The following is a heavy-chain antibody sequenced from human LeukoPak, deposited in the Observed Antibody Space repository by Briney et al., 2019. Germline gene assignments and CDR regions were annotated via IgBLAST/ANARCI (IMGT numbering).Heavy chain of an antibody. V-gene: IGHV1-3*02. CDR2: SNAGNGNT. CDR3: ARDNQGEGSFDY. D-gene: IGHD3-16*01. J-gene: IGHJ4*02. Sequence: ASVKVSCKASGYTFTSYAMHWVRQAPGQRLEWMGWSNAGNGNTKYSQEFQGRVTITADKTTSTAYMELSSLRSEDTAVYYCARDNQGEGSFDYWGQGTLVTVSS. CDR1: GYTFTSYA.